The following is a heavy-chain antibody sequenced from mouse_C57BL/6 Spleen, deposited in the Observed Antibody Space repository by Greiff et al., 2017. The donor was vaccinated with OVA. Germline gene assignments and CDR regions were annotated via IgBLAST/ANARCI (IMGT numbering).Heavy chain of an antibody. V-gene: IGHV1-64*01. D-gene: IGHD1-1*01. CDR3: AGSSYGYAMDY. CDR1: GYTFASYW. Sequence: QVQLQQPGAELVKPGASVKLSCKASGYTFASYWMHWVKQRPGQGLEWIGMIHPNSGSTNYNEKFKSKATLTVEKSSSTAYMQLSSLTSEDSAVYYCAGSSYGYAMDYWGQGTSVTVSS. CDR2: IHPNSGST. J-gene: IGHJ4*01.